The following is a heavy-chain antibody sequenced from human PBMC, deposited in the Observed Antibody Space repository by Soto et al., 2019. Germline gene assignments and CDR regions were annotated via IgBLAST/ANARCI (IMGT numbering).Heavy chain of an antibody. CDR3: ARQSPYYYYYGMDV. CDR2: IDPSDSYT. CDR1: GYSFTSYW. Sequence: LGESLKISCKGSGYSFTSYWISWVRQMPGKGLEWMGRIDPSDSYTSYSPSFQGHVTISADKSISTAYLQWSSLKASDTAMYYCARQSPYYYYYGMDVWGQGTTVTVSS. J-gene: IGHJ6*02. V-gene: IGHV5-10-1*01.